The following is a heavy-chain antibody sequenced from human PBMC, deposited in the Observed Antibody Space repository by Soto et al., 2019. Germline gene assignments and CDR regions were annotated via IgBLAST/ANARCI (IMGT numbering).Heavy chain of an antibody. CDR3: AKDMDNTATTYLDS. D-gene: IGHD4-17*01. CDR2: VSYDGSHN. CDR1: GFTFSNFA. V-gene: IGHV3-30*18. J-gene: IGHJ4*02. Sequence: PGGSLRLSCAASGFTFSNFAMHWVRQAPDKGLEWVSVVSYDGSHNYYGDSGKGRFTIARDNSKNTLYLQMNSLRAEDTAIYSWAKDMDNTATTYLDSWAQEPLLPVSS.